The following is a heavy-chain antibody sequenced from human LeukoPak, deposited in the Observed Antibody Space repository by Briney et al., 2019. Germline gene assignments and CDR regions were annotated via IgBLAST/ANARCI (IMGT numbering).Heavy chain of an antibody. CDR1: GFTFSSNFA. D-gene: IGHD4-17*01. Sequence: GGSLRLSCAASGFTFSSNFAMNWVRQAPGKGLEWVSYISSASNTIYYADSVKGRFTISRDNAKNSLYLQMNSLRADDTAVYYCARATPYGQEFDYWGQGTLVTVSS. J-gene: IGHJ4*02. V-gene: IGHV3-48*01. CDR2: ISSASNTI. CDR3: ARATPYGQEFDY.